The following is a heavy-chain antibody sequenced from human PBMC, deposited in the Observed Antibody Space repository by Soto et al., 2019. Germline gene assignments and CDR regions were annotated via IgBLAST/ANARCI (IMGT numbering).Heavy chain of an antibody. J-gene: IGHJ4*02. V-gene: IGHV1-2*02. CDR3: AREGGSYSREFDY. D-gene: IGHD1-26*01. Sequence: GASVKVSCKASGYTFTGYYMHWVRQAPGQGLEWMGWINPNSGGTNYAQKFQGRVTMTRDTSISTAYMELSRLRSDDTAVYYCAREGGSYSREFDYWGQGTLVTVSS. CDR1: GYTFTGYY. CDR2: INPNSGGT.